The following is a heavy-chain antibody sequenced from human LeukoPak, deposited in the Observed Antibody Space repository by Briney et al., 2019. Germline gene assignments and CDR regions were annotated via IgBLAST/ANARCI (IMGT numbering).Heavy chain of an antibody. Sequence: GGSLRLSCAASGFSFSTYWMTWVRQAAGKGLEWVANIEPAGSETYYVDLVKGRFTISRDNAKNLLYLQMNSLRAEDTAVYYCGRFGDEAAVDYWGQGTLVTVSS. J-gene: IGHJ4*02. V-gene: IGHV3-7*01. D-gene: IGHD3-10*01. CDR1: GFSFSTYW. CDR3: GRFGDEAAVDY. CDR2: IEPAGSET.